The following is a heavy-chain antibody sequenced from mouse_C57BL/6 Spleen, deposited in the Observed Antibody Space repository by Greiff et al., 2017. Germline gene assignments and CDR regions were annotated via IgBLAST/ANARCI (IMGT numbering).Heavy chain of an antibody. J-gene: IGHJ4*01. V-gene: IGHV1-69*01. CDR1: GYTFTSYW. CDR3: ARRGLHYAMDY. D-gene: IGHD2-4*01. CDR2: IDPSDSYT. Sequence: VQLQQPGAELVMPGASVKLSCKASGYTFTSYWMHWVKQRPGQGLEWIGEIDPSDSYTNYNQKFKGKSTLTVDKSSSTAYRQLSSLTSEDSAVYYCARRGLHYAMDYWGQGTSVTVSS.